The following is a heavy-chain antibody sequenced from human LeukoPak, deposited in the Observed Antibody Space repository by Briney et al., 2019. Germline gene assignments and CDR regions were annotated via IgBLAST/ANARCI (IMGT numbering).Heavy chain of an antibody. D-gene: IGHD3-10*01. CDR2: TRYDGSNK. J-gene: IGHJ5*02. Sequence: PGGSLRLSCAASGFTFSSYAMHWVRQAPGKGLEWVAFTRYDGSNKYYADSVKGRFTISRDNSKNTLYLQMNSLRAEDTAVYYCAKRYGSGSYQNWFDPWGQGTLVTVSS. V-gene: IGHV3-30*02. CDR1: GFTFSSYA. CDR3: AKRYGSGSYQNWFDP.